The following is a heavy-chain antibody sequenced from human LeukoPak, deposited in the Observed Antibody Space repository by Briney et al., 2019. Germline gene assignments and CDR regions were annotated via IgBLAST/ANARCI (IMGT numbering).Heavy chain of an antibody. J-gene: IGHJ5*02. CDR1: GGTFSSYA. CDR3: ARVIAAAGTRWFDP. V-gene: IGHV1-69*04. Sequence: SVKVSCKAFGGTFSSYAISWVRQAPGQGLEWMGRIIPIFGIANYAQKFQGRVTITADKSTSTAYMELSSLRSEDTAVYYCARVIAAAGTRWFDPWGQGTLVTVSS. CDR2: IIPIFGIA. D-gene: IGHD6-13*01.